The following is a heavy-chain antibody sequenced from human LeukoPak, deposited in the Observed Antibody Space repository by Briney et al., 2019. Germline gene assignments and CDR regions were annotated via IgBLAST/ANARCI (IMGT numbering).Heavy chain of an antibody. CDR3: GKGIGIAVAGPSWDY. V-gene: IGHV3-9*01. J-gene: IGHJ4*02. D-gene: IGHD6-19*01. CDR2: ISWNSGSI. CDR1: GFTFDDYA. Sequence: SLRLSCAASGFTFDDYAMHWVRQAPGKGLEWVSGISWNSGSIGYADSVKGRFTISRDNAKNSLYLQMNSLRAEDTALYYCGKGIGIAVAGPSWDYWGQGTLVTVSS.